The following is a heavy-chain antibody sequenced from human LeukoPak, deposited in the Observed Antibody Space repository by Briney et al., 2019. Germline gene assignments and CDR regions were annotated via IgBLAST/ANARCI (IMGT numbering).Heavy chain of an antibody. D-gene: IGHD2-2*02. CDR3: ARLCSSTSCYIGAFDI. V-gene: IGHV4-30-4*08. J-gene: IGHJ3*02. CDR1: GGSISSGDYY. Sequence: SQTLSLTCTVSGGSISSGDYYWSWIRQPPGKGLEWIGYIYHSGSTYYNPSLKSRVTISVDRSKNQFSLKLSSVTAADTAVYYCARLCSSTSCYIGAFDIWGQGTMVTVSS. CDR2: IYHSGST.